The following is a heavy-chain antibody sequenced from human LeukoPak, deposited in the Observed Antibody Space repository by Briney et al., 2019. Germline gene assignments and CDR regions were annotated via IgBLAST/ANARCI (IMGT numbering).Heavy chain of an antibody. CDR1: GGSISSSNW. V-gene: IGHV4-4*02. CDR2: IYHSGST. Sequence: PSETLSLTCAVSGGSISSSNWWSWVRQPPGKGLEWIGEIYHSGSTNYNPSLKSRVTISVDKSKNQFSLKLSSVTAADTAVYYCARVRGAPPRGYCSGGSCYPNDAFDIWGQGTMVTVSS. J-gene: IGHJ3*02. D-gene: IGHD2-15*01. CDR3: ARVRGAPPRGYCSGGSCYPNDAFDI.